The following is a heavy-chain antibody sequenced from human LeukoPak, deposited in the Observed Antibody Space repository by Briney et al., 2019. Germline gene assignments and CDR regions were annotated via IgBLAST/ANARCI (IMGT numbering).Heavy chain of an antibody. J-gene: IGHJ4*02. V-gene: IGHV4-39*07. CDR1: GGSIGSSNYY. D-gene: IGHD5-12*01. CDR3: ATDIVATYYY. CDR2: IYYSGST. Sequence: SETLSLTCTVSGGSIGSSNYYWGWIRQPPGKGLEWIGNIYYSGSTYYNPSLKSRVTISVDTSKNQFSLKLSSVTAADTAVYYCATDIVATYYYWGQGTLVTVSS.